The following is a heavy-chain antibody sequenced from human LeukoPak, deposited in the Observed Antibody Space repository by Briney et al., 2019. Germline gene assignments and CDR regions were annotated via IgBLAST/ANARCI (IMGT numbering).Heavy chain of an antibody. CDR3: ARGGVSLAFDY. J-gene: IGHJ4*02. V-gene: IGHV1-69*04. Sequence: SVEVSCKASGGTFSSYAISWVRQAPGQGLEWMGRIIPILGIANYAQKFQGRVTITADKSTSSAYMELSSLRSEDTAVYYCARGGVSLAFDYWGQGTLVTVSS. CDR1: GGTFSSYA. D-gene: IGHD3-16*01. CDR2: IIPILGIA.